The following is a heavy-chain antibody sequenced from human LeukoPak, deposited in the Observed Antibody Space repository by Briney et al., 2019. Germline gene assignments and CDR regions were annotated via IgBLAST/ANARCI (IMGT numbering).Heavy chain of an antibody. D-gene: IGHD3-10*01. CDR1: GYTFTSYS. CDR3: ARGSNYYGSGNYYAFDP. CDR2: ITSYNGNT. V-gene: IGHV1-18*01. J-gene: IGHJ5*02. Sequence: VSVKVSCKASGYTFTSYSINWVRQAPGQGLEWMGCITSYNGNTNYAHKLQGRVTMTTDTSTSTAYMELRSLRSDDTAVYYCARGSNYYGSGNYYAFDPWGQGTLVTVSS.